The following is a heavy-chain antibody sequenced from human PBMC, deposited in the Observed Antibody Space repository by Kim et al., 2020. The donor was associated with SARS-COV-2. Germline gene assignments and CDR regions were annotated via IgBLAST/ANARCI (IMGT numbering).Heavy chain of an antibody. Sequence: GGSLRLSCVVSGFTLSDYAMHWVRQAPGKGLEYVSAISSNGLGTYYADSVKGRFTIFRDVSRNTLYLQMGSLRPDDKALYYCAREARNNAAYDYLDYWGQGTQVSVSS. CDR2: ISSNGLGT. CDR1: GFTLSDYA. D-gene: IGHD2-8*01. V-gene: IGHV3-64*02. J-gene: IGHJ4*02. CDR3: AREARNNAAYDYLDY.